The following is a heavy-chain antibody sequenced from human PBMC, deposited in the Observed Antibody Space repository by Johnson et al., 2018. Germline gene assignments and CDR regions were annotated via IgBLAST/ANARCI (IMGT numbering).Heavy chain of an antibody. CDR3: ARSGTDFWSGYTDAFDI. CDR2: IYYSGST. J-gene: IGHJ3*02. D-gene: IGHD3-3*01. Sequence: QVQLQESGPGLVKPSETLSLTCTVSGGSISSYSWSWIRQPPGKGLEWIGYIYYSGSTNYNPSLKSRVTLSVDTSKNQFSLKLSSVTAADTAGFYCARSGTDFWSGYTDAFDIWGQGTMVTVSS. CDR1: GGSISSYS. V-gene: IGHV4-59*01.